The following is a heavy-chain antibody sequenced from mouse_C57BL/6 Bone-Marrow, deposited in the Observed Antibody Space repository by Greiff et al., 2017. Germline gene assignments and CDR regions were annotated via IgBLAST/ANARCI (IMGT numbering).Heavy chain of an antibody. CDR3: TTERVRTTGY. CDR2: IDPENGDT. CDR1: GFNIKDDY. J-gene: IGHJ2*01. Sequence: VHVKQSGAELVRPGASVKLSCTASGFNIKDDYMHWVKQRPEQGLEWIGWIDPENGDTEYASKFQGKATITADTSSNTAYLQLSSLTSEDTAVYYCTTERVRTTGYWGQGTTLTVSS. V-gene: IGHV14-4*01. D-gene: IGHD1-1*01.